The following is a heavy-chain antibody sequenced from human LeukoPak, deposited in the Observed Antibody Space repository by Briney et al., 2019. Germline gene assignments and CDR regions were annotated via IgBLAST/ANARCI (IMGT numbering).Heavy chain of an antibody. CDR1: GGSFSGYY. CDR3: AREHKQQQLVRVVWFDP. J-gene: IGHJ5*02. D-gene: IGHD6-13*01. V-gene: IGHV4-34*01. Sequence: DPSETLSLTCAVYGGSFSGYYWSWIRQPPGKGLEWIGEINHSGSTNYNPSLKSRVTISVDTSKNQFSLKLSSVTAADTAVYYCAREHKQQQLVRVVWFDPWGQGTLVTVSS. CDR2: INHSGST.